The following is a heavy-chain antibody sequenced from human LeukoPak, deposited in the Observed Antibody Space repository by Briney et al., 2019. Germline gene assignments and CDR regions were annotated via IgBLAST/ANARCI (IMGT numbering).Heavy chain of an antibody. D-gene: IGHD2-15*01. J-gene: IGHJ5*02. CDR2: IYYSGVA. CDR1: GGSISSYY. CDR3: ARTPVLGYCSGGSCYNNWFDP. V-gene: IGHV4-59*08. Sequence: SETLSLTCTVSGGSISSYYWSWIRHPPGKGLEWIGFIYYSGVATYSPSLESRVAISVDTSENQFSLKLSSVTAADTAVYYCARTPVLGYCSGGSCYNNWFDPWGQGTLVTVSS.